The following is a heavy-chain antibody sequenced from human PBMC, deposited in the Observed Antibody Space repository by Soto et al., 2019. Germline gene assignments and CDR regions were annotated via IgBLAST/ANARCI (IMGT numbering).Heavy chain of an antibody. CDR3: TRTVVCAVAATGKYYSGMGD. V-gene: IGHV5-10-1*01. J-gene: IGHJ6*02. D-gene: IGHD2-15*01. CDR1: GYSFTSYW. Sequence: GESLQISCKASGYSFTSYWISWVRQMPGKGLEWMGRIDPSDSYTNYRPSFQGHVTISADNSISTAYLQWSSLKASDTAMYYCTRTVVCAVAATGKYYSGMGDWGQGTMVTVSS. CDR2: IDPSDSYT.